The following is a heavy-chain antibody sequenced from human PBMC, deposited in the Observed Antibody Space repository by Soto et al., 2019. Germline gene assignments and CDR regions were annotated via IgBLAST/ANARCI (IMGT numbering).Heavy chain of an antibody. CDR2: INPRHGDT. D-gene: IGHD3-16*02. V-gene: IGHV1-2*02. CDR3: ARNRFTRGSDYFDS. Sequence: ASVKVSCKASGYTFTEYNLHWVRQAPGQGLEWMGSINPRHGDTDFAQMFQHSVTMTRDTSINTAYMEVFRLTSHDTAVYYCARNRFTRGSDYFDSWGQGTLVTVSS. CDR1: GYTFTEYN. J-gene: IGHJ4*02.